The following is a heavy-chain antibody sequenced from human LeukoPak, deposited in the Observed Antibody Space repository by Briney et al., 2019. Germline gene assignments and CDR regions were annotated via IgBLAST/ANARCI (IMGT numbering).Heavy chain of an antibody. CDR3: ARVASDP. J-gene: IGHJ5*02. CDR1: GFTVSSSH. CDR2: IYSDGNS. V-gene: IGHV3-66*01. Sequence: PGGSVRLSCAASGFTVSSSHMSWVRQAPGKGLEWVSIIYSDGNSIHADSVKGRFTTSRDNSKNTLYLQMNSLRVEDTAVYYCARVASDPWGQGTLVTVSS.